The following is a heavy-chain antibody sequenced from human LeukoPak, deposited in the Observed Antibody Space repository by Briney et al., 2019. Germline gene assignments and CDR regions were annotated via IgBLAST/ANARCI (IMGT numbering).Heavy chain of an antibody. J-gene: IGHJ4*02. CDR1: GFTFSSYA. V-gene: IGHV3-30*04. CDR2: ISYDGSNK. Sequence: PGGSLRLSCAASGFTFSSYAMHWVRQTPGKGLEWVAVISYDGSNKYYADSVKGRFTISRDNSKNTLYLQMNSLKAEDTAVYYWAEKGKRQWVGDFDHLGQGTLVNVSS. D-gene: IGHD6-19*01. CDR3: AEKGKRQWVGDFDH.